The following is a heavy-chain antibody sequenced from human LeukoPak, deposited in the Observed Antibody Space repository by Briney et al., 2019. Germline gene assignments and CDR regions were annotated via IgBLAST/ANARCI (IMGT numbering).Heavy chain of an antibody. Sequence: GGSLRLSCAASGFTFSSYGMHWVRQAPRKGVEWGAFIRYDGSNKDYADPVKGRFPSSRENPKHTLYLQMTSLRGEDTAVYYCAKDGNSGYDFYFFDYWGQGTLVTVSS. CDR3: AKDGNSGYDFYFFDY. D-gene: IGHD5-12*01. V-gene: IGHV3-30*02. CDR1: GFTFSSYG. J-gene: IGHJ4*02. CDR2: IRYDGSNK.